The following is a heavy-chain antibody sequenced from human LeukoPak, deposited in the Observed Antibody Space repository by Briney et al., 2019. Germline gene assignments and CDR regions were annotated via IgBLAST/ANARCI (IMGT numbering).Heavy chain of an antibody. CDR3: ARANWNDNAFDI. D-gene: IGHD1-20*01. J-gene: IGHJ3*02. CDR2: IYSGGTT. Sequence: GGSLRLSCAASGFTVSSNYMSWVRQAPGKGLEWVSVIYSGGTTYYADSVKGRFTISRDNSKNTLYLQMNSLRADDTAVYYCARANWNDNAFDIWGQGTMVTVS. CDR1: GFTVSSNY. V-gene: IGHV3-66*01.